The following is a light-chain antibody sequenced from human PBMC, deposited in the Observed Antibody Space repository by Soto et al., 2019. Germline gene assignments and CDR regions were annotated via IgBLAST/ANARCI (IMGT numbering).Light chain of an antibody. CDR2: GAS. V-gene: IGKV3-20*01. Sequence: EIVLTQSPATLSLSPGGRATLSCRASQSIIDTLSWYQQKPGQAPRLLIYGASNRATGIPDRFSGSGSGTDFTLTISRLEPEDFAVYYCQQYGSSGTFGQGTKVE. CDR1: QSIIDT. CDR3: QQYGSSGT. J-gene: IGKJ1*01.